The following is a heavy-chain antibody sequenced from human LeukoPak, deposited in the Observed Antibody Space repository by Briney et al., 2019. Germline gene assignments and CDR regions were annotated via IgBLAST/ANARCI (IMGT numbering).Heavy chain of an antibody. Sequence: GGSLRLSCAVSGITFSNYGMSWIRQAPGKGLEWLACIRDSAGNINYADSVKGRFTIFRDNGKNTLYLQMNSLRAEDTAVYFCATRGVVIRVVLVGLRKEAYYFDSWGQRALVTVSS. CDR2: IRDSAGNI. J-gene: IGHJ4*02. CDR3: ATRGVVIRVVLVGLRKEAYYFDS. D-gene: IGHD3-10*01. CDR1: GITFSNYG. V-gene: IGHV3-11*01.